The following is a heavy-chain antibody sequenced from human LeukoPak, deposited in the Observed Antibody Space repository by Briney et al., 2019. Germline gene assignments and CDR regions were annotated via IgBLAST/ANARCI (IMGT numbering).Heavy chain of an antibody. CDR3: ARGSALAFDI. CDR2: IYYSGST. D-gene: IGHD6-19*01. J-gene: IGHJ3*02. CDR1: GGSISSYY. Sequence: SETLSLTCTVSGGSISSYYWSWIRQPPGKGLEWIGYIYYSGSTNYNPSLKSRVTISLDTSNNQFSLKLTSVTAADSAVYYCARGSALAFDIWGQGTMVTVSS. V-gene: IGHV4-59*08.